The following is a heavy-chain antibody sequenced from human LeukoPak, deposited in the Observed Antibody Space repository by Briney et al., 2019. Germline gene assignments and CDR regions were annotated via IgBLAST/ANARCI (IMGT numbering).Heavy chain of an antibody. V-gene: IGHV3-23*01. CDR1: GFTFSSYA. Sequence: PGGSLRLSCVASGFTFSSYAMSWVRHAPGKGLEWVSVLSDSGTSTYYADSVKGRFTISRDNSKNTLYLQMNSLRAGDTAIYYCARSYAPALYFTNWYPAYWGQGTLVTVSS. J-gene: IGHJ4*02. D-gene: IGHD1-1*01. CDR2: LSDSGTST. CDR3: ARSYAPALYFTNWYPAY.